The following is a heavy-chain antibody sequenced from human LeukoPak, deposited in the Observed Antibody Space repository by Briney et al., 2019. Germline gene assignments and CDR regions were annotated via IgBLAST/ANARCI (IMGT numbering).Heavy chain of an antibody. J-gene: IGHJ5*02. CDR2: ISSSSSSI. CDR1: GFTFSSYS. CDR3: TKSNWFDP. Sequence: GGSLRLSCAASGFTFSSYSVIWVRQAPGKGLEWLSYISSSSSSIYYADSVKGRFTISRDNAKNTLFLQMNSLRADDTAVYYCTKSNWFDPWGQGTLVTVSS. V-gene: IGHV3-48*04.